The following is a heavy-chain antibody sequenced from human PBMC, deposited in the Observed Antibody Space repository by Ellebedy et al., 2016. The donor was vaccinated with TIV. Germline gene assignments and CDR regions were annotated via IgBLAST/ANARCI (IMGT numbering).Heavy chain of an antibody. J-gene: IGHJ4*03. V-gene: IGHV1-46*01. CDR1: GYTFTSYY. D-gene: IGHD4-17*01. Sequence: ASVKVSCKASGYTFTSYYMHWVRQAPGQGLEWMGIINPSGGSTSYAQKFQGRVTMTTDTSTSTAYMELRSLRSDDTAVYYCARGGRTVTTASRSDYWGQGTTVTVSS. CDR3: ARGGRTVTTASRSDY. CDR2: INPSGGST.